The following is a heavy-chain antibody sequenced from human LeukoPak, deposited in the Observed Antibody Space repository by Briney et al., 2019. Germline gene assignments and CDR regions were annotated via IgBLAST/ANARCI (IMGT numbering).Heavy chain of an antibody. V-gene: IGHV1-18*01. CDR3: AREAAAAGVFWFDP. CDR1: GYTFTSDG. Sequence: ASVKVSCKPSGYTFTSDGITWVRQAPGQGLEWMGWISTYNGNTYYAQKFQGRATMTTDTSTRTGYMELRNLKSDDTAVYYCAREAAAAGVFWFDPWGQGTLVTVSS. J-gene: IGHJ5*02. CDR2: ISTYNGNT. D-gene: IGHD6-13*01.